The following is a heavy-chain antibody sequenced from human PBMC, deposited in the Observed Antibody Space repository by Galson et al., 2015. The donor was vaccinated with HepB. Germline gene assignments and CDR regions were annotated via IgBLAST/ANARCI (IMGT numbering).Heavy chain of an antibody. J-gene: IGHJ4*02. CDR2: ISYDGSNK. CDR3: ARDRYYYDSSGFPDY. Sequence: SLRLSCAASGSTFSSYAMHWVRQAPGKGLERVAVISYDGSNKYYADSVKGRFTISRDNSKNTLYLQMNSLRAEDTAVYYCARDRYYYDSSGFPDYWGQGTLVTVSS. V-gene: IGHV3-30-3*01. D-gene: IGHD3-22*01. CDR1: GSTFSSYA.